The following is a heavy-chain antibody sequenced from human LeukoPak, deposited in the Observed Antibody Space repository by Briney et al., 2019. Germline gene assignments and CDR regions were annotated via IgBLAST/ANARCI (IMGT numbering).Heavy chain of an antibody. CDR2: NYYNGST. CDR3: ARRVYGELRFDY. Sequence: PSETLSLTCTVPGGSISSYYCSWIRQPPGKGLEWIGHNYYNGSTNYNPSRKSRVTISVDPTKNQYSPKLSAVSAPGRAVYCCARRVYGELRFDYRGQGTLFTVSP. V-gene: IGHV4-59*01. J-gene: IGHJ4*02. CDR1: GGSISSYY. D-gene: IGHD4-17*01.